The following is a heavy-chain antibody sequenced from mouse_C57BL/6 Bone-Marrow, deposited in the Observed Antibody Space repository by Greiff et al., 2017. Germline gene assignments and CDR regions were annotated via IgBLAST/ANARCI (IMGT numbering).Heavy chain of an antibody. V-gene: IGHV1-5*01. J-gene: IGHJ4*01. D-gene: IGHD2-5*01. CDR2: IYPGNSDT. CDR1: GYTFTSYW. CDR3: TRPPYYSSYGYAMDY. Sequence: VHVKQSGTVLARPGASVKMSCKTSGYTFTSYWMHWVKQRPGQGLEWIGAIYPGNSDTSYNQKFKGKAKLTAVTSASTAYMELSSLTNEDSAVYYCTRPPYYSSYGYAMDYWGQGTSVTVSS.